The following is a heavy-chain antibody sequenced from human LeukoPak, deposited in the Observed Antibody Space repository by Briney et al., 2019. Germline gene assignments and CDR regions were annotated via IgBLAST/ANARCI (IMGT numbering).Heavy chain of an antibody. CDR2: IKEDGSQK. D-gene: IGHD6-6*01. CDR3: VGTIASRGSEY. CDR1: GFTFSSFW. J-gene: IGHJ4*02. V-gene: IGHV3-7*01. Sequence: GGSLRLSCAASGFTFSSFWMTWVRQAPGKGLEWVANIKEDGSQKYYVDSVKGRFTISRDNAKNTVYLQMNNLRVDDTATYYCVGTIASRGSEYWGQGALVTVSS.